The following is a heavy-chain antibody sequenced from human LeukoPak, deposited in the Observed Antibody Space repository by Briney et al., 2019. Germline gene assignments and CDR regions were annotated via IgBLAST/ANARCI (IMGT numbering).Heavy chain of an antibody. D-gene: IGHD3-22*01. Sequence: GGSLRLSCAASRFTFSSYGMHWVRQAPGKGLEWVAVISYDGSNKYYADSVKGRFTISRDNSKNTLYLQMNSLRAEDTAVYYCAKDLSVDSSGYHDYWGQGTLVTVSS. CDR3: AKDLSVDSSGYHDY. J-gene: IGHJ4*02. CDR1: RFTFSSYG. CDR2: ISYDGSNK. V-gene: IGHV3-30*18.